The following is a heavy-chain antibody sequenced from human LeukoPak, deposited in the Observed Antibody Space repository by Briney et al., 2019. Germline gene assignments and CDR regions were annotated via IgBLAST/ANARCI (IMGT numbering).Heavy chain of an antibody. CDR1: GGTFSSYA. J-gene: IGHJ4*02. Sequence: GASVKVSCKASGGTFSSYAISWVRQAPGQGLEWMGGIIPIFGTANYAQKFQSRVTITTDESTSTAYMELSSLRSEDTAVYYCARGSGSYYVEPFDYWGQGTLVTVSS. D-gene: IGHD1-26*01. V-gene: IGHV1-69*05. CDR2: IIPIFGTA. CDR3: ARGSGSYYVEPFDY.